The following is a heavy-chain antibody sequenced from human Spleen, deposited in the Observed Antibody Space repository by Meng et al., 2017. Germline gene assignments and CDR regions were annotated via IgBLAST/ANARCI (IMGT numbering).Heavy chain of an antibody. J-gene: IGHJ4*02. D-gene: IGHD2-21*01. CDR2: INPNSGDT. CDR1: GYTFTAYY. Sequence: QGELGKSGAYVKEPGASVKVSFKASGYTFTAYYIPWVRQAPGQGLEWMGHINPNSGDTLYAPKFQGRVSMTGDTSISTAYVELSGLRSDDTAIYYCARDENISLGKLFGDYWGQGTLVTVSS. CDR3: ARDENISLGKLFGDY. V-gene: IGHV1-2*06.